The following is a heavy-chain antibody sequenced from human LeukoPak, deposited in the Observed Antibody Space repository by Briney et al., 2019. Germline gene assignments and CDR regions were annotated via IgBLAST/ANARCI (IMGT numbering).Heavy chain of an antibody. Sequence: PGGSLRLSCAASGFTFSSYSMNWVRQAPGKGLEWVSAISGSGGSTYYADSVKGRFTISRDNSKNTLYLQMNSLRAEDTAVYYCAKDGYYYDSSGSDYWGQGTLVTVSS. CDR1: GFTFSSYS. CDR3: AKDGYYYDSSGSDY. D-gene: IGHD3-22*01. J-gene: IGHJ4*02. CDR2: ISGSGGST. V-gene: IGHV3-23*01.